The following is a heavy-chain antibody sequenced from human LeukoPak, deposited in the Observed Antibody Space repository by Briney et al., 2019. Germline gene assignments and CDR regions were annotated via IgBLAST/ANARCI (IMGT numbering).Heavy chain of an antibody. Sequence: ASVKVSCKASGYTFTSYAMHWVRQAPGQRLEWMGWINAGNGNTKYSQEFQGRVTITRDTSASTAYMELSSLRSEDMAVYYCATDRRHFYDRGGRFSYWGQGSLVTVSS. J-gene: IGHJ4*02. CDR1: GYTFTSYA. V-gene: IGHV1-3*03. CDR3: ATDRRHFYDRGGRFSY. D-gene: IGHD3-22*01. CDR2: INAGNGNT.